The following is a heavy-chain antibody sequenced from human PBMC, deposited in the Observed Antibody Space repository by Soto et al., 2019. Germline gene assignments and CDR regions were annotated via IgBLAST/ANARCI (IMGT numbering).Heavy chain of an antibody. CDR3: ARDTKSGSHSLDY. V-gene: IGHV3-64*01. D-gene: IGHD1-26*01. CDR2: ISSNGGST. J-gene: IGHJ4*02. Sequence: EVQLVESGGGLVQPGGSLRLSCAASGFTFSSYAMHWVRQAPGKGLEYVSAISSNGGSTYYANSVKGRFTISRDNSKNTLYLQMGSLRAEDMAVYYCARDTKSGSHSLDYWGQGTLVTVSS. CDR1: GFTFSSYA.